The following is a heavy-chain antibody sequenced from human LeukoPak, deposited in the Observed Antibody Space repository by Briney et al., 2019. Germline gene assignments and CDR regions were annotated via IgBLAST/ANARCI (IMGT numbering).Heavy chain of an antibody. CDR3: ARGGAARPDI. CDR1: GFNFRNYG. V-gene: IGHV3-48*01. CDR2: ISSSSSSI. J-gene: IGHJ3*02. Sequence: GGSLRLSCAASGFNFRNYGMNWVRQAPGKGLAWVSYISSSSSSIDYADSVRGRFTISRDNARNSLYLQMNSLRAEDTAVYYCARGGAARPDIWGQGTMVIVPS. D-gene: IGHD6-6*01.